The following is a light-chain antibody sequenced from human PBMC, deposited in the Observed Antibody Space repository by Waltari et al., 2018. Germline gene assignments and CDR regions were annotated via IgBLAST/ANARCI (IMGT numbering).Light chain of an antibody. Sequence: QSVLTQPPSASETPGQRVTISCSGINSNLGSNYLSRYQQPPGTAPNLLTYRNNQRPSGVPDRFSASKSGTSASLAIDGLRSEDEAVYYCASWDDSHYVFGPGTQVTVL. CDR3: ASWDDSHYV. V-gene: IGLV1-47*01. CDR2: RNN. CDR1: NSNLGSNY. J-gene: IGLJ1*01.